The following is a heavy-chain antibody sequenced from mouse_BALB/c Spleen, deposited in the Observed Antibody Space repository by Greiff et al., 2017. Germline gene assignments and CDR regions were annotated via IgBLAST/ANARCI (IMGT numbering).Heavy chain of an antibody. D-gene: IGHD1-1*01. CDR3: ARNTLINDAMDY. Sequence: QVQLQQSGAELARPGASVKLSCKASGYTFTDYYINWVKQRTGQGLEWIGEIYPGSGNTYYNEKFKGKATMTADKSSSTAYMQLSSLTSEDSAVYFCARNTLINDAMDYWGQGTSVTVSS. V-gene: IGHV1-77*01. CDR2: IYPGSGNT. J-gene: IGHJ4*01. CDR1: GYTFTDYY.